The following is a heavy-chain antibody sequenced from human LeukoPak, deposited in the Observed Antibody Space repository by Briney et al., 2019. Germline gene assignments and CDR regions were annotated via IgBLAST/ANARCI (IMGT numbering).Heavy chain of an antibody. CDR3: AMNYDILTGYTQAFDI. D-gene: IGHD3-9*01. Sequence: GGSLRLSCAASGFTFSSYGMHWVRQAPGKGLEWVAFIRYDGSNKYYADSVKGRFTISRDNSKNTLYLQMNSLRAEDTAVYYCAMNYDILTGYTQAFDIWGQGTMVTVSS. J-gene: IGHJ3*02. V-gene: IGHV3-30*02. CDR2: IRYDGSNK. CDR1: GFTFSSYG.